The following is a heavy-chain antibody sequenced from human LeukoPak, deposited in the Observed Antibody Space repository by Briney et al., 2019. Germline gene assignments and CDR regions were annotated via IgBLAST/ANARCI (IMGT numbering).Heavy chain of an antibody. CDR1: GGSFSGYY. V-gene: IGHV4-34*01. CDR2: INHSGST. J-gene: IGHJ5*02. CDR3: ARAHPGSSWYGRHNWFDP. Sequence: SEALSLTCAVYGGSFSGYYWSWIRQPPGKGLEWIGEINHSGSTNYNPSLKSRVTISVDTSKNQFSLQLNSVTPEDTAVYYCARAHPGSSWYGRHNWFDPWGQGTLVTVSS. D-gene: IGHD6-13*01.